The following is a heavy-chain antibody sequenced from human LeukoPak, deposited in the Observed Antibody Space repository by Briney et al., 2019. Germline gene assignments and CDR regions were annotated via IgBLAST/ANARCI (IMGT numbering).Heavy chain of an antibody. CDR2: VNPSGDST. J-gene: IGHJ3*02. CDR1: GYTFSNYN. CDR3: ARVRDGYNDAYDI. Sequence: ASVKVSCKASGYTFSNYNIHWLRQAPGQGLEWMGIVNPSGDSTNYAQNFQGRVTMTGDTSTSTVYMELSSLRSEDTAVYYCARVRDGYNDAYDIWGQGTMVTVTS. D-gene: IGHD5-24*01. V-gene: IGHV1-46*01.